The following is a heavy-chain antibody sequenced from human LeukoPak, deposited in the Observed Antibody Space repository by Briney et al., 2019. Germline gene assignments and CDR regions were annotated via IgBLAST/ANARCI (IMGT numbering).Heavy chain of an antibody. J-gene: IGHJ4*02. CDR1: GYTFNRYG. CDR3: ARDYGYGVTVMTSDDY. CDR2: ISGYNGNT. D-gene: IGHD5-12*01. Sequence: ASVKVSCKASGYTFNRYGITWVRQAPGQGLEWMGWISGYNGNTNYAQKLQGRVTMTTDTSTSTAYMELRSLRSDDTAMYYCARDYGYGVTVMTSDDYWGQGTLVTVSS. V-gene: IGHV1-18*01.